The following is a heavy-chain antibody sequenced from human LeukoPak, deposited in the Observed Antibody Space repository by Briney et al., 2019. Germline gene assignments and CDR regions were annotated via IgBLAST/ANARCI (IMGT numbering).Heavy chain of an antibody. Sequence: SETLSLTCTDSDDSISIYYWSWIRQTPGRGLGWLGNIHYSGSTKTNPSLKSRVTLSVDASKNQCSLKLTSVTAADTAVFYCARRRQVSWYSPYAFDIWGRGTMVTVSS. CDR1: DDSISIYY. CDR2: IHYSGST. D-gene: IGHD6-13*01. CDR3: ARRRQVSWYSPYAFDI. J-gene: IGHJ3*02. V-gene: IGHV4-59*08.